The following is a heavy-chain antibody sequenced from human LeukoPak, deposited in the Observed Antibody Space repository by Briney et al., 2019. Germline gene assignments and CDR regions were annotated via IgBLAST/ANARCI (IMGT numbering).Heavy chain of an antibody. Sequence: PGGSLRLSCAASGFTFSTYSMSWVRQAPGKGLEWVSYINGGSSTIYYADSVKGRFTISRDNAKNSLYLQMNSLRAEDTAVYYCTRVAYCGGDCLNYFDYWGQGTLVTVSS. CDR2: INGGSSTI. V-gene: IGHV3-48*04. CDR3: TRVAYCGGDCLNYFDY. D-gene: IGHD2-21*02. J-gene: IGHJ4*02. CDR1: GFTFSTYS.